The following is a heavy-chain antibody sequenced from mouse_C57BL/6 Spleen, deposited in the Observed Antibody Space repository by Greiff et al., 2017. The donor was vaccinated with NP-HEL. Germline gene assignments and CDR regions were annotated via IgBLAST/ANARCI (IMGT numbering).Heavy chain of an antibody. CDR3: AREDYGSYYAMDY. CDR2: IYPGSGNT. D-gene: IGHD1-1*01. J-gene: IGHJ4*01. CDR1: GYTFTDYY. Sequence: VQLQQSGAELVRPGASVKLSCKASGYTFTDYYINWVKQRPGQGLEWIARIYPGSGNTYYHEKFKGKATLTAEKASSTAYMQLSSLTSEDSAVYFCAREDYGSYYAMDYWGQGTSVTVSS. V-gene: IGHV1-76*01.